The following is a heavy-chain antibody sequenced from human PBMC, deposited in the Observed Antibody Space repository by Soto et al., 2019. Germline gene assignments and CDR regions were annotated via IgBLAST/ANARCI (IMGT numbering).Heavy chain of an antibody. CDR1: GFTFSSYG. D-gene: IGHD4-17*01. CDR2: IWYDGSNK. J-gene: IGHJ4*02. CDR3: ARAPLYGDYDPYLDY. V-gene: IGHV3-33*01. Sequence: GGSLRLSCAASGFTFSSYGMHWVRQAPGKGLEWVAVIWYDGSNKYYADSVKGRFTISRDNSKNTLYLQMNSLRAEDTAVYYCARAPLYGDYDPYLDYGGQGTLFTGPS.